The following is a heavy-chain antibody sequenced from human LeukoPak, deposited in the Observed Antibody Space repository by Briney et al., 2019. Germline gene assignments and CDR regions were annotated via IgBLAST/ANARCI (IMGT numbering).Heavy chain of an antibody. J-gene: IGHJ3*02. V-gene: IGHV3-20*04. CDR2: INWNGGST. D-gene: IGHD1-26*01. CDR1: GFTFSSYS. CDR3: ARLGVGATRDAFDI. Sequence: GGSLRLSCADSGFTFSSYSMNWVRQAPGKGLEWVSGINWNGGSTGYADSVKGRFTISRDNAKNSLYLQMNSLRAEDTALYYCARLGVGATRDAFDIWGQGTMVTVSS.